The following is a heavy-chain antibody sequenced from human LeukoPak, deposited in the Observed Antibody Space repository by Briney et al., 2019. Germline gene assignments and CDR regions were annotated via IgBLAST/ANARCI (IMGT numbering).Heavy chain of an antibody. D-gene: IGHD1-26*01. V-gene: IGHV3-48*03. CDR1: GFTFSSYE. J-gene: IGHJ4*02. Sequence: QPGRSLRLSCATSGFTFSSYEMNWVRQAPGKGLEWISYITTSGTSTYYADSVKGRFTISRDNGKTALSLQMNSLRAEDTAVYYCVVHSATSCYWGQGTLVTVSS. CDR3: VVHSATSCY. CDR2: ITTSGTST.